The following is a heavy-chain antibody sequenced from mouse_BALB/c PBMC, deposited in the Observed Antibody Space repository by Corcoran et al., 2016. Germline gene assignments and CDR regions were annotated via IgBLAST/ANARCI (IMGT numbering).Heavy chain of an antibody. J-gene: IGHJ4*01. CDR1: GYTFTNYG. V-gene: IGHV9-3-1*01. CDR2: INTYTGEP. Sequence: QIQLVQSGPELKKPGETVKISCKASGYTFTNYGMNWVKQAPGKGLKWMGWINTYTGEPTYADDFKGRFAFSLETSASTAYLQINNLKNEDTATYFCANQYYGYGDAMDYWGQGTSVTVSS. D-gene: IGHD1-2*01. CDR3: ANQYYGYGDAMDY.